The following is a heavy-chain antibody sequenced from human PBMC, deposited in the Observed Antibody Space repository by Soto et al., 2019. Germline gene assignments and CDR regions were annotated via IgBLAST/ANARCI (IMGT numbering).Heavy chain of an antibody. CDR1: GGTFSSYT. Sequence: PSVKVSCKASGGTFSSYTISWVRQAPGQGLELMGRIIPILGIANYAQKFQGRVTITADKSTSTAYMELSSLRSEDTAVYYCARSPYYDILTGYYRATAYYGMDVWGQGTTVPVSS. D-gene: IGHD3-9*01. CDR2: IIPILGIA. CDR3: ARSPYYDILTGYYRATAYYGMDV. J-gene: IGHJ6*02. V-gene: IGHV1-69*02.